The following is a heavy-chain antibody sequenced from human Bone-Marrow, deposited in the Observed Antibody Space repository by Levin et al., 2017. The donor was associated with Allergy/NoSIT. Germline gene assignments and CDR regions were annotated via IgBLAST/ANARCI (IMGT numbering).Heavy chain of an antibody. CDR2: ISYDGSNK. Sequence: GGSLRLSCAASGFTFSSYAMHWVRQAPGKGLEWVAVISYDGSNKYYADSVKGRFTISRDNSKNTLYLQMNSLRAEDTAVYYCAREGRRDGYNLEVKAFDIWGQGTMVTVSS. CDR3: AREGRRDGYNLEVKAFDI. J-gene: IGHJ3*02. CDR1: GFTFSSYA. D-gene: IGHD5-24*01. V-gene: IGHV3-30-3*01.